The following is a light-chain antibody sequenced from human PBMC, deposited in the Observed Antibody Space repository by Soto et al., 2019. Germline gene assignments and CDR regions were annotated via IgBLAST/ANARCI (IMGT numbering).Light chain of an antibody. V-gene: IGKV3-15*01. J-gene: IGKJ3*01. Sequence: EIVMTQSPATLSVSPGERATLSCRTSQSISSNLAWYQQKPGQAPRLLIYGASTRATGFPVRFTGSGSGTEFTLTISSLQSEDVATYYCQKCNSAPFTFGPGTKVDIK. CDR1: QSISSN. CDR2: GAS. CDR3: QKCNSAPFT.